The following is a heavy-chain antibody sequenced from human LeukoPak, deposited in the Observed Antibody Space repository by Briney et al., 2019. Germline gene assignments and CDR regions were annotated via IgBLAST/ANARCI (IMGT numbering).Heavy chain of an antibody. Sequence: GASVKVSCKASGYTFTGYYMHWVRQAPGQGLEWMGIINPSGGSTSYAQKFQGRVTMTRDTSTSTVYMELSSLRSEDTAVYYCASLSYYDSSGYYPPFDYWGQGTLVTVSS. CDR3: ASLSYYDSSGYYPPFDY. J-gene: IGHJ4*02. CDR1: GYTFTGYY. CDR2: INPSGGST. V-gene: IGHV1-46*01. D-gene: IGHD3-22*01.